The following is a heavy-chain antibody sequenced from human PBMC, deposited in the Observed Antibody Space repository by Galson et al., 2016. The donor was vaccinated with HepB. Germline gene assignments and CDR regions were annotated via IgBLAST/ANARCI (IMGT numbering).Heavy chain of an antibody. CDR1: GFTFSSYT. J-gene: IGHJ4*02. CDR2: ISGGGGRT. D-gene: IGHD1-7*01. Sequence: SLRLSCAASGFTFSSYTMTWVRQPPGKGLEWVSTISGGGGRTYYAGSVKGHFTISRDNSKNTLYLQMNSLRAEDKAVYYCAKKAVELTAISYLKGFDYWGQGTLVTVSS. V-gene: IGHV3-23*01. CDR3: AKKAVELTAISYLKGFDY.